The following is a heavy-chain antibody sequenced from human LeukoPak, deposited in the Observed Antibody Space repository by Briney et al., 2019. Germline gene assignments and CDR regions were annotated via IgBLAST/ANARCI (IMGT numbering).Heavy chain of an antibody. CDR2: INHSGST. Sequence: SETLSLTCTVSGGSISSYYWSWIRQPPGKGLEWIGEINHSGSTNYNPSLKSRVTISVDTSKNQFSLKLSSVTAADTAVYYCARGYGSGSFSYYYYMDVWGKGTTVTISS. CDR1: GGSISSYY. V-gene: IGHV4-59*01. D-gene: IGHD3-10*01. CDR3: ARGYGSGSFSYYYYMDV. J-gene: IGHJ6*03.